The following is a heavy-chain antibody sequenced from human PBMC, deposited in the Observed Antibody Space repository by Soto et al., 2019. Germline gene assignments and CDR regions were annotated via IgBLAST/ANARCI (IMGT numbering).Heavy chain of an antibody. CDR1: GFTFGDFA. J-gene: IGHJ4*02. D-gene: IGHD3-22*01. CDR2: INWNGIST. V-gene: IGHV3-20*04. Sequence: GGSLRLSCAVSGFTFGDFAMSWVRQAPGKGLEWISGINWNGISTSYRDSVKGRFIISRDDAQNSLYLQMNSLRAEDTVLYYCAIDGFQYDDGGYYEFDYWGQGTMVTVSS. CDR3: AIDGFQYDDGGYYEFDY.